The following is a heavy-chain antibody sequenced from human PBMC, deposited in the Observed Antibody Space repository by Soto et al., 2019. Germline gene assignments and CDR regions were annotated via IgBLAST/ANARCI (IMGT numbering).Heavy chain of an antibody. CDR1: GGSISSYY. CDR2: IYYSGST. D-gene: IGHD3-16*01. Sequence: PSETLSLTCTVSGGSISSYYWSWIRQPPGKGLEWIGYIYYSGSTNYDPSLKSRVTISVDTSKNQFSLKLSSVTAADTAVYYCARLNGDYIWGSYRQVYYYYYMDVWGKGTTVTVPS. V-gene: IGHV4-59*08. J-gene: IGHJ6*03. CDR3: ARLNGDYIWGSYRQVYYYYYMDV.